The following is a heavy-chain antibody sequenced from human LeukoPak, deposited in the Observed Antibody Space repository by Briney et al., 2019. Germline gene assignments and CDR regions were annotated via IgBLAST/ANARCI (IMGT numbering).Heavy chain of an antibody. CDR3: ARPRTYYDFWRGYPPFDY. D-gene: IGHD3-3*01. J-gene: IGHJ4*02. CDR2: IITNYGTT. Sequence: PVKVSCKASGGTFINYAISWVRQAPGQGLEWRGGIITNYGTTNYAQKYQGRVTITADESTTTVYMELSSLRSEDTAVYYCARPRTYYDFWRGYPPFDYWGQGTLVTVSS. V-gene: IGHV1-69*13. CDR1: GGTFINYA.